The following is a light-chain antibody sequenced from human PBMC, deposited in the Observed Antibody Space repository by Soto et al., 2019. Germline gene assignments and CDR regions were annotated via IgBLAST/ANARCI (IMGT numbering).Light chain of an antibody. J-gene: IGLJ2*01. Sequence: SYELTQPPSVSVSPGQTASITCFGGGLGNKYTFGYQQKPGQSPVLVISQDTERPSGIHERFSGYNSGNTATLTISGAQALGEADYYCQVWDARTVVFGGGTKLTVL. V-gene: IGLV3-1*01. CDR1: GLGNKY. CDR2: QDT. CDR3: QVWDARTVV.